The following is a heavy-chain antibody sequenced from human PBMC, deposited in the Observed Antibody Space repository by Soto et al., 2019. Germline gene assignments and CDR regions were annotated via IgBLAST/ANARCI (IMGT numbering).Heavy chain of an antibody. Sequence: PGGSLRLSCAASGFTFSSYGMHWVRQAPGKGLEWVAVISYDGSNKYYADSVKGRFTISRDNSKNTLYLQMNSLRAEDTAVYYCAKDGPVGDIAARPLGRCWFDPWGQGTLVTVSS. CDR1: GFTFSSYG. CDR3: AKDGPVGDIAARPLGRCWFDP. V-gene: IGHV3-30*18. D-gene: IGHD6-6*01. J-gene: IGHJ5*02. CDR2: ISYDGSNK.